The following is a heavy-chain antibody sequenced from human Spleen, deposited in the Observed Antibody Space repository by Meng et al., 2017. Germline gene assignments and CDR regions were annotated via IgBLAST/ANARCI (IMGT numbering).Heavy chain of an antibody. J-gene: IGHJ4*02. CDR3: ATGYSGSYYYFDY. D-gene: IGHD1-26*01. V-gene: IGHV4-34*01. CDR1: GGSFSGYY. Sequence: SETLSLTCAVYGGSFSGYYWSWIRQPPGKGLEWIGEINHSGSTNYNPSLKSRVTISVDTSKNQFSLKLNAVTAADTAVYFCATGYSGSYYYFDYWGQGALVTVSS. CDR2: INHSGST.